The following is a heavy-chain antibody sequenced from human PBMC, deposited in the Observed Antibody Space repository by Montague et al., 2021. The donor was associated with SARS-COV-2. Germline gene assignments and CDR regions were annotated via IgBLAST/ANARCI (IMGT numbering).Heavy chain of an antibody. CDR2: ISGSGTTI. V-gene: IGHV3-48*03. Sequence: SLRLSCAASGFTFSIYEMNWVRQAPGKGLEWVSYISGSGTTIYYADFVKGRFTISRDNAKNSLYLQMNSLRAEDTAVYYCARDDYGDYGGDHVFDIWGQGTMVTVSS. J-gene: IGHJ3*02. CDR3: ARDDYGDYGGDHVFDI. CDR1: GFTFSIYE. D-gene: IGHD4-17*01.